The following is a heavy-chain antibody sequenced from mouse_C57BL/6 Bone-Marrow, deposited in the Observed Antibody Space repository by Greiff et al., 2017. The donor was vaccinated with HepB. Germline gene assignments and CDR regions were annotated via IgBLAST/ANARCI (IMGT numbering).Heavy chain of an antibody. Sequence: VMLQQSGAELVRPGASVKLSCKASGYTLTSYGISWVKQSTGRGLEWIGEIYPRSGNTYYNEKLKGKATLTADKSSSTAYMELRSLTSEDSAVYFCARRGIYYGNPVFDVWGTGTTVTVSS. V-gene: IGHV1-81*01. D-gene: IGHD2-1*01. J-gene: IGHJ1*03. CDR3: ARRGIYYGNPVFDV. CDR2: IYPRSGNT. CDR1: GYTLTSYG.